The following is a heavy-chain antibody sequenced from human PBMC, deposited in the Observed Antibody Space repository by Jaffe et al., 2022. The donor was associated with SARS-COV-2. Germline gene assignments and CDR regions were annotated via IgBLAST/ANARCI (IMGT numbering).Heavy chain of an antibody. D-gene: IGHD5-18*01. CDR2: ISWNSGSI. CDR3: AKDESGYSYGSLDY. V-gene: IGHV3-9*01. Sequence: EVQLVESGGGLVQPGRSLRLSCAASGFAFDDYAMHWVRQAPGKGLEWVSGISWNSGSIGYADSVKGRFTISRDNAKNSLYLQMNSLRAEDTALYYCAKDESGYSYGSLDYWGQGTLVTVSS. CDR1: GFAFDDYA. J-gene: IGHJ4*02.